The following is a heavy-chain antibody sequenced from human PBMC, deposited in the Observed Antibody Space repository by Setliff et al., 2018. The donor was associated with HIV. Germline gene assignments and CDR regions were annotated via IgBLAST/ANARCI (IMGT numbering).Heavy chain of an antibody. CDR3: ARGGVYYYDSSGWSMDY. CDR2: IIPVFGTT. CDR1: GGTFSSYA. D-gene: IGHD3-22*01. J-gene: IGHJ4*02. Sequence: SVKVSCKASGGTFSSYAISWVRQAPGQGLDWMGGIIPVFGTTNYAQTFQGRVTITADESTSTAYMELSSLRSEDTAVYYCARGGVYYYDSSGWSMDYWGQGTLVTVSS. V-gene: IGHV1-69*13.